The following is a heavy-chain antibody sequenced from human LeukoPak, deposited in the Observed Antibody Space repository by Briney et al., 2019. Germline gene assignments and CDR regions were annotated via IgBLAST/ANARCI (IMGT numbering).Heavy chain of an antibody. CDR3: ASRVPDNSGYYSLVS. CDR1: GDSISSYY. CDR2: IYYRGNT. D-gene: IGHD3-22*01. Sequence: SETLSLTCTVSGDSISSYYWSWLRQPPGKGLEWIGYIYYRGNTNYIPSLKSRVPISADTSKNQFSLKLSSVTAADTAVYFCASRVPDNSGYYSLVSWGQGTLVTVSS. V-gene: IGHV4-59*01. J-gene: IGHJ4*02.